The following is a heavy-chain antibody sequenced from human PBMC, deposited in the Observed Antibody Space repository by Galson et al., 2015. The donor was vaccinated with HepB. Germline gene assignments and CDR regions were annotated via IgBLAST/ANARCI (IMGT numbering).Heavy chain of an antibody. D-gene: IGHD3-22*01. J-gene: IGHJ4*02. V-gene: IGHV3-9*01. CDR1: GFIFDNFA. CDR2: ISWSSGNI. Sequence: SLRLSCAASGFIFDNFAMHWVRQAPGKGLEWVSGISWSSGNIAYAESVKGRFTISRDNAKNSLYLQMNSLRVEDTAIYYCTKGAVYSSGRAYDYWGQGTLVTVSS. CDR3: TKGAVYSSGRAYDY.